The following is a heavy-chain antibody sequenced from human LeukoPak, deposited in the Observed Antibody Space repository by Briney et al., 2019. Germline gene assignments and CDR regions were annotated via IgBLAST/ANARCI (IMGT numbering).Heavy chain of an antibody. CDR3: AKVPPTPVDY. CDR1: GFTFSSYG. CDR2: IRYDGSNK. V-gene: IGHV3-30*02. J-gene: IGHJ4*02. D-gene: IGHD4-17*01. Sequence: QPGGSLRLSCAASGFTFSSYGMHWVRQAQGKGLEWVAFIRYDGSNKYYADSVKGRFTISRDNSKNTLYLQMNSLRAEDTAVYYCAKVPPTPVDYWGQGTLVTVSS.